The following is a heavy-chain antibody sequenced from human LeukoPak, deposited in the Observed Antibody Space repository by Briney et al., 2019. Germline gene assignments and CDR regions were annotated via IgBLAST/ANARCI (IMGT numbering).Heavy chain of an antibody. CDR1: GGSFSGYY. Sequence: SETLSLTCAVYGGSFSGYYWNWIRQPPGKGLEWIGEINHSGSTNYNPSLKSRVTISVDTSKNQFSLKLSSVTAADTAVYYCAWWEMATNYFDYWGQGTLVTVSS. V-gene: IGHV4-34*01. CDR2: INHSGST. D-gene: IGHD5-24*01. CDR3: AWWEMATNYFDY. J-gene: IGHJ4*02.